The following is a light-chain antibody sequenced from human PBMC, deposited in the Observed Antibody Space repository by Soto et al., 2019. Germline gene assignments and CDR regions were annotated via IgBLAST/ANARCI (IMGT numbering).Light chain of an antibody. CDR3: QQYNTYWT. J-gene: IGKJ1*01. CDR2: KAS. Sequence: DIQMTQSPSTLSASVGDRVTITCRASKSISTWLAWYQQKPGKAPNLLIFKASSLETGVPSRFSGSGSGTEFTLTISSLQPDDFATYYCQQYNTYWTFGQGTKVEIK. CDR1: KSISTW. V-gene: IGKV1-5*03.